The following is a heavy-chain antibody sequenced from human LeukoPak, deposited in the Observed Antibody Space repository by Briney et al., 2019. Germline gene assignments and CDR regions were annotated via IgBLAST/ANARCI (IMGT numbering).Heavy chain of an antibody. D-gene: IGHD1-20*01. J-gene: IGHJ6*02. CDR1: GGSISSYY. CDR3: ARALRARITGTTASVYGMDV. Sequence: PSETLSLTCTVSGGSISSYYWSWIRQPPGKGLEWIGYIYYSGSTNSNPSLKSRVTISVDTSKNQFSLKLTSVTAADTAVYYCARALRARITGTTASVYGMDVWGQGTTVTVSS. V-gene: IGHV4-59*01. CDR2: IYYSGST.